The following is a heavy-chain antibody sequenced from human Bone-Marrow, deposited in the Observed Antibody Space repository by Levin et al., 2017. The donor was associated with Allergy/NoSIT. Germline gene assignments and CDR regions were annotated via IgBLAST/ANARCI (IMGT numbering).Heavy chain of an antibody. CDR3: ARQNYDMWSGCMDV. D-gene: IGHD3-3*01. J-gene: IGHJ6*02. Sequence: SETLSLTCTVSGDSISSDNWWAWVRQSPGKGLVWIGKVYHTGSVDYNPPLKTRVTISVDESKNQFTLKLTSLTAADTAVYYCARQNYDMWSGCMDVWGQGTTVTVS. V-gene: IGHV4/OR15-8*01. CDR1: GDSISSDNW. CDR2: VYHTGSV.